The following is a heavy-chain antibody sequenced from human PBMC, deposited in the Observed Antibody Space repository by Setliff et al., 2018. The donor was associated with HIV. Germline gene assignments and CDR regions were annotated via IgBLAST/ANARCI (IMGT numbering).Heavy chain of an antibody. J-gene: IGHJ6*02. CDR1: GGTFSSYA. CDR2: IIPIFGTA. Sequence: SVKVSCKASGGTFSSYAISWVRQAPGQGLEWMGGIIPIFGTANYAQKFQGRVTITADESTSTAYMELSSLRSEDTAVYYCARNFGLSPSGKYYYYYGMDIWGQGTTVTVSS. D-gene: IGHD3-10*01. V-gene: IGHV1-69*13. CDR3: ARNFGLSPSGKYYYYYGMDI.